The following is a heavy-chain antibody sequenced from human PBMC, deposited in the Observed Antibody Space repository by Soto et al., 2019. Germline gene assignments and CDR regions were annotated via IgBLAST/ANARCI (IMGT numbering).Heavy chain of an antibody. D-gene: IGHD3-22*01. CDR1: GFTFSSYS. CDR3: ASAYYDTPFTSGYAFDI. CDR2: ISSSSSYI. Sequence: LRLSCAASGFTFSSYSMNWVRQAPGKGLEWVSSISSSSSYIYYADSVKGRFTISRDNAKNSLYLQMNSLRAEDTAVYYCASAYYDTPFTSGYAFDIWGQGTMVTVSS. J-gene: IGHJ3*02. V-gene: IGHV3-21*01.